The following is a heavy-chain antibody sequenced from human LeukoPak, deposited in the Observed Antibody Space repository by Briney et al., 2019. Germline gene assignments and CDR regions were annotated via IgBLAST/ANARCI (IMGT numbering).Heavy chain of an antibody. CDR1: GYTFTDYY. CDR2: INPNSGGT. V-gene: IGHV1-2*02. Sequence: ASVTVSFTASGYTFTDYYIHWVRQAPGRGLEWMGWINPNSGGTSYAQKFQDRVTLTRDTSIRTAYMELSRLTSDDTAVYYCARHPNLDYWGQGTLVFVSS. J-gene: IGHJ4*02. CDR3: ARHPNLDY.